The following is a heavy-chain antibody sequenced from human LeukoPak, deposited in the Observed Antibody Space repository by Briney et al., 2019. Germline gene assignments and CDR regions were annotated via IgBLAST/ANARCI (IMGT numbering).Heavy chain of an antibody. CDR3: ARSPPLRVATTNYFDY. CDR2: IYWDDDK. V-gene: IGHV2-5*02. D-gene: IGHD5-12*01. CDR1: GFSLSTSGVG. Sequence: SGPTLVNPTQTLTLTCTFSGFSLSTSGVGVGWIRQPPGKALEWLALIYWDDDKRYSPSLKSRFTITKDTSKKQVVLTMTNMDPVDTATYYCARSPPLRVATTNYFDYWGQGTLVTVSS. J-gene: IGHJ4*02.